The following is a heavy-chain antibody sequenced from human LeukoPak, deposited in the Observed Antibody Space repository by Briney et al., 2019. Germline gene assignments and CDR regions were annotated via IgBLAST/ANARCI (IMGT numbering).Heavy chain of an antibody. D-gene: IGHD5-12*01. Sequence: AASVKVSCKASGGTFSSYAISWVRQAPGQGLEWMGWMNPNSGNTGYAQKFQGRVTMTRNTSISTAYMELSSLRSEDTAVYYCARVMATIMKSLNWFDPWGQGTLVTVSS. CDR2: MNPNSGNT. J-gene: IGHJ5*02. V-gene: IGHV1-8*02. CDR1: GGTFSSYA. CDR3: ARVMATIMKSLNWFDP.